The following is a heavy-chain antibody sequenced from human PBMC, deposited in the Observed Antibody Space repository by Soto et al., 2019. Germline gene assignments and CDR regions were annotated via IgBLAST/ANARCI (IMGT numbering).Heavy chain of an antibody. J-gene: IGHJ4*02. CDR3: ARDRYDSSGYFDF. CDR1: GGSVRSGTYY. V-gene: IGHV4-61*01. Sequence: SETLSLTCTVSGGSVRSGTYYWSWIRQPPGKGLEWIGYIYDRGTNYNPSLKSRVTISLDTSMNQFSLKLTSVTAADTAVYYCARDRYDSSGYFDFWGPGTLVTVSS. D-gene: IGHD3-22*01. CDR2: IYDRGT.